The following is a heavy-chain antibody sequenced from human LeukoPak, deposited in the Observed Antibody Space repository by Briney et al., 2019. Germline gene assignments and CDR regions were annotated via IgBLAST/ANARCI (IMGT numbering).Heavy chain of an antibody. J-gene: IGHJ4*02. CDR2: ISYDGSNK. CDR3: AKDSGGSSPAFDY. CDR1: GFTFSSYG. V-gene: IGHV3-30*18. Sequence: GGSLRLSCAASGFTFSSYGMHWVRQAPGKGLEWVAVISYDGSNKYYADSWKGRFTISRDNYKNTLYLQMNSLRAEDTAVYYCAKDSGGSSPAFDYWGQGTLVTVSS. D-gene: IGHD6-19*01.